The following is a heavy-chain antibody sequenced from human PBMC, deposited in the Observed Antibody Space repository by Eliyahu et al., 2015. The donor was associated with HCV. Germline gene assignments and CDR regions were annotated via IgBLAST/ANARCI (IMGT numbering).Heavy chain of an antibody. D-gene: IGHD6-19*01. CDR3: ARVRIAVAPRVDY. V-gene: IGHV4-61*01. CDR2: IYYSGST. CDR1: GGSVSSGSYY. Sequence: QVQLQESGPGLVKPSETLSXTCTVXGGSVSSGSYYWSWIRQPPGKGLEWIGYIYYSGSTNYNPSLKSRVTISVDTSKNQFSLKLSSVTAADTAVYYCARVRIAVAPRVDYWGQGTLVTVSS. J-gene: IGHJ4*02.